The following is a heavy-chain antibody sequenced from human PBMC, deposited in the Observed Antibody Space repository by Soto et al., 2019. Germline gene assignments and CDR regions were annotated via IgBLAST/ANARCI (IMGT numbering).Heavy chain of an antibody. V-gene: IGHV3-23*01. CDR3: ANVPIVLVPPGLLDY. D-gene: IGHD3-22*01. CDR2: ISRSGGST. CDR1: AFTSSSYA. Sequence: PRLSRAASAFTSSSYAMSWVRQSPGKGQEWASAISRSGGSTYYADSVKGRFTISRDNSKNTLYLQMNSLRAEDTAVYYCANVPIVLVPPGLLDYWPQATLATVSA. J-gene: IGHJ4*02.